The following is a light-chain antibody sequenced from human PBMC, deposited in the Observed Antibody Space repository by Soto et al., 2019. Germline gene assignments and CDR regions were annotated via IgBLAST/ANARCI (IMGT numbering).Light chain of an antibody. CDR2: DVN. CDR1: RNDVGTYYY. CDR3: GSYTSTSYLV. V-gene: IGLV2-14*03. J-gene: IGLJ3*02. Sequence: QSALTQPASVSGSPGQSISISCVGTRNDVGTYYYVSWYQQHPGRAPKLIIYDVNIRPSGVSSRFSGSKSGNTASLTISGLQADDEADYFCGSYTSTSYLVFGGGTKLTVL.